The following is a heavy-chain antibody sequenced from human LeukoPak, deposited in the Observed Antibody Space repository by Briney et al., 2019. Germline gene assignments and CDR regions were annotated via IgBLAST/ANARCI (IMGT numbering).Heavy chain of an antibody. D-gene: IGHD3-22*01. CDR3: ASEYYYDSSHAFDI. V-gene: IGHV4-4*02. CDR1: GGSISSSNW. CDR2: IYHSGST. Sequence: PSGTLSLTCAVSGGSISSSNWWSWVRQPPGKGLEWIGEIYHSGSTNYNPSLKSRVTISVDKSKNQFSLKLSSVTAADTAVYYCASEYYYDSSHAFDIWGQGTMVTVSS. J-gene: IGHJ3*02.